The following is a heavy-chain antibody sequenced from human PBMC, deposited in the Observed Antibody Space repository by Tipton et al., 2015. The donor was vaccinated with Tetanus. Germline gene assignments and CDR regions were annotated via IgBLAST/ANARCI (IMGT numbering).Heavy chain of an antibody. V-gene: IGHV4-34*01. J-gene: IGHJ3*01. CDR3: ARRSYCTSTRCFDAFDL. D-gene: IGHD2-8*01. CDR1: GGSFSGFY. Sequence: GLVKPSETLSLTCAVSGGSFSGFYWSWIRQPPGKGLEWIGEINHRGGTSYKPSLKSRVTISVDTSKNQFSLNMTSVTAADTAVYFCARRSYCTSTRCFDAFDLWGPGTRVTVSS. CDR2: INHRGGT.